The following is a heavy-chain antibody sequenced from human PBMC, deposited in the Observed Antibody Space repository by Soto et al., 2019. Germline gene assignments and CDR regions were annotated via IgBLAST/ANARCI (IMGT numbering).Heavy chain of an antibody. CDR3: VRTSLVVAAATREDY. J-gene: IGHJ4*02. D-gene: IGHD2-15*01. V-gene: IGHV3-74*01. CDR1: GFTFSSYW. Sequence: EVQLVESGGGLVQPGGSLRLSCAASGFTFSSYWMHWFRQAPGKGLVWVSRINSDGSSTSYADSVKGRFTISRDNAKNTLYLQMNSLGAEDTAVYYCVRTSLVVAAATREDYWGQGTLVTVSS. CDR2: INSDGSST.